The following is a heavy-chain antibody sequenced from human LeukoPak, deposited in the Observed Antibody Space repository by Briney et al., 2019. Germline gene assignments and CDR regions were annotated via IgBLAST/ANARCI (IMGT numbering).Heavy chain of an antibody. CDR3: AKSIVPNYYYGMDV. J-gene: IGHJ6*02. CDR2: ISSGGGST. Sequence: GGSLRLSCAASGFTFTSYAMSWVRQAPGKGLEWFSVISSGGGSTYYADSVKGRFTISRDNSKNTLYVQMNSLRAEDTAVYYCAKSIVPNYYYGMDVWGQGTTVTVSS. CDR1: GFTFTSYA. D-gene: IGHD3-16*02. V-gene: IGHV3-23*01.